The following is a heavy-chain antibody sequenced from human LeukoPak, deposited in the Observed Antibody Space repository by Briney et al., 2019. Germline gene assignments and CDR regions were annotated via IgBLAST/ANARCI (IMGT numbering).Heavy chain of an antibody. J-gene: IGHJ4*02. D-gene: IGHD3-10*01. CDR2: IYHSGST. CDR3: ARHGIGGIIDY. CDR1: GYSISSGYY. V-gene: IGHV4-38-2*01. Sequence: PSETLSLTXAVSGYSISSGYYWGWIRQPPGKGLEWIGSIYHSGSTYYNPSLKSRVTISVDTSKNQFSLKLSSVTAADTAVYYCARHGIGGIIDYWGQGTLVTVSS.